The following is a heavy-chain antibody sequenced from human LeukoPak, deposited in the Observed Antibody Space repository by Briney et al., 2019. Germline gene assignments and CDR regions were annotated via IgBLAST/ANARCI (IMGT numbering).Heavy chain of an antibody. J-gene: IGHJ5*02. D-gene: IGHD3-22*01. Sequence: GGSLRLSCAASGFTFSTYNMNWVRQAPGKRLEWVSSITSSSSYAFYADSVKGRLTISRDNAKNSLYLQMNSLRAEDTAVYYCARDARYYYDSSGYFPRGQGTLVTVSS. V-gene: IGHV3-21*01. CDR2: ITSSSSYA. CDR1: GFTFSTYN. CDR3: ARDARYYYDSSGYFP.